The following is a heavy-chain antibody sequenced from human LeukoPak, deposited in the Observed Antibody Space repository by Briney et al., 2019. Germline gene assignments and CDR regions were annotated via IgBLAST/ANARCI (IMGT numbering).Heavy chain of an antibody. J-gene: IGHJ6*03. CDR3: AREVDEYYDILTGYYTRYYYYYMDV. Sequence: ASVKVSCKASGYTFTGYYMHWVRQAPGQGLEWMGWINPNSGGTNYAQKFQGRVTMTRDTSISTAYMELSRLRSDDTAVYYCAREVDEYYDILTGYYTRYYYYYMDVWGKGTTVTISS. V-gene: IGHV1-2*02. CDR2: INPNSGGT. D-gene: IGHD3-9*01. CDR1: GYTFTGYY.